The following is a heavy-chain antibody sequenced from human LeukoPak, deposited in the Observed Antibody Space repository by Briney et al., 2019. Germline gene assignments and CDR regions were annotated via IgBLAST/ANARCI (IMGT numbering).Heavy chain of an antibody. Sequence: PGGSLRLSCAASGFTFSGSAMHWVLQASGKGLEWVGRIRSKANSYATAYAASVKGRFTISRDDSKNTAYLQMNSLKTEDTAVYYCTSYSSGWDFDYWGQGTLVTVSS. CDR2: IRSKANSYAT. J-gene: IGHJ4*02. CDR3: TSYSSGWDFDY. D-gene: IGHD6-19*01. CDR1: GFTFSGSA. V-gene: IGHV3-73*01.